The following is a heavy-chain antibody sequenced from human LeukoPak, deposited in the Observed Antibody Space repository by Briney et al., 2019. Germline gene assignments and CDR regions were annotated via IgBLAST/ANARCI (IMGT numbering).Heavy chain of an antibody. CDR3: ARPGQLGSLYYGMDV. Sequence: PSETLSLTCAVYDESFRGYHWTWIRQPPGKGLDWIGEINHSGSTIYNPSLKSRVTISVDTSKNQFSLKLNSVTAADTAVYYCARPGQLGSLYYGMDVWGQGTTVTVS. D-gene: IGHD3-10*01. CDR2: INHSGST. J-gene: IGHJ6*02. CDR1: DESFRGYH. V-gene: IGHV4-34*01.